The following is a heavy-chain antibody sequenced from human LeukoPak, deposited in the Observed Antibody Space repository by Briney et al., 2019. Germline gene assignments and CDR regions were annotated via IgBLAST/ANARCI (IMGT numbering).Heavy chain of an antibody. CDR3: AQGFGSGWYPH. J-gene: IGHJ4*02. Sequence: GGSLRLSCTVSGFSVSTSGMSWVRQAQGKGLQTISAIFGDGETTYYADSVKGRFTISRDNSKNTLYLQMNSLRVEDTALYYCAQGFGSGWYPHWGQGSLVSVPS. CDR2: IFGDGETT. D-gene: IGHD6-19*01. V-gene: IGHV3-23*01. CDR1: GFSVSTSG.